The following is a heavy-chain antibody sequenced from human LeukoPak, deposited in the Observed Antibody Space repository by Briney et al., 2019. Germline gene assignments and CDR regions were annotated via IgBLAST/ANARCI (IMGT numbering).Heavy chain of an antibody. D-gene: IGHD1-26*01. CDR3: AKHVEWELLNYFDY. Sequence: GGSLRLSCAASGFTFSSYAMSWVRQAPGKGLEWISAISGSGGSTYYADSVKGRFTISRDNSKNTLYLQMNSLRAEDTAVYYCAKHVEWELLNYFDYWGQGTLVTVSS. CDR2: ISGSGGST. V-gene: IGHV3-23*01. CDR1: GFTFSSYA. J-gene: IGHJ4*02.